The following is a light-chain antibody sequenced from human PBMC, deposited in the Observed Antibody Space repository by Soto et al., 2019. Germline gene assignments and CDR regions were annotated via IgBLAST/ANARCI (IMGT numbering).Light chain of an antibody. CDR2: DAS. V-gene: IGKV3-11*01. Sequence: EIVLTQSPATLSLSPGERATLSCRASESVSSYLAWYQQKPGQAPRLLIYDASNRATGIPARFSGSGSGTAFTLTISSLEPEEFEVYYCQQRSNWPPYTFGHGTKPEIK. J-gene: IGKJ2*01. CDR1: ESVSSY. CDR3: QQRSNWPPYT.